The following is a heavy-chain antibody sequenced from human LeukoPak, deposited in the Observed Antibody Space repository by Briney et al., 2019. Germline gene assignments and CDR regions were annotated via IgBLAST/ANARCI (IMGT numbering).Heavy chain of an antibody. CDR2: ISYSRNT. CDR1: GDSISSGGYY. CDR3: ARAPVATPSEFDY. Sequence: SQTLSLTCTVSGDSISSGGYYWSWIRQHPGKGLEWIGYISYSRNTYYNPSLKSRAAISADTPMNQFSLKLSSTTAADTAVYYCARAPVATPSEFDYWGQGTLVTVSS. D-gene: IGHD5-12*01. V-gene: IGHV4-31*03. J-gene: IGHJ4*02.